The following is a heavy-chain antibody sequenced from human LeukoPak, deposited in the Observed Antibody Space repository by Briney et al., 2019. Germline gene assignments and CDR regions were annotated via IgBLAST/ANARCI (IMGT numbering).Heavy chain of an antibody. V-gene: IGHV4-34*01. Sequence: SETLSLTCAVHGGSFSGYYWSWIRQPPGKGLEWIGEINHSGSTNYNPSLKSRVTISVDTSKNQFSLKLSSVTAADTAVYYCARGSYDYVWGNYRYNWFDPWGQGTLVTVSS. CDR3: ARGSYDYVWGNYRYNWFDP. J-gene: IGHJ5*02. CDR2: INHSGST. D-gene: IGHD3-16*02. CDR1: GGSFSGYY.